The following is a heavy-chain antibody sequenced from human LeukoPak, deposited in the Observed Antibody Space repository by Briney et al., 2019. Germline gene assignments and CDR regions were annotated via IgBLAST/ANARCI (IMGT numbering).Heavy chain of an antibody. CDR3: TTDVVPAAILPYYYYCYMDV. CDR2: IKSKTDGGTT. D-gene: IGHD2-2*01. J-gene: IGHJ6*03. V-gene: IGHV3-15*01. CDR1: GFTFSNAW. Sequence: GGSLRLSCAASGFTFSNAWMSWVRQAPGKGLEWVGRIKSKTDGGTTDYAAPVKGRFTISRDDSKNTLYLQMNSLKTEDTAVYYCTTDVVPAAILPYYYYCYMDVWGKGTTVTVSS.